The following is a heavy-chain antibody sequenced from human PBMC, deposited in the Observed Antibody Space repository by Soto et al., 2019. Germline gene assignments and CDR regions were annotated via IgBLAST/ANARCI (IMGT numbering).Heavy chain of an antibody. CDR3: ARIWESSYVMDV. J-gene: IGHJ6*02. Sequence: GGSLRLSCVASGFPFSSYNMNWVRQAPGKGLEWVSSISGNSAFIYYADSVKGRFTISRDNAKNSLYLQMNSLRAEDTAVYYGARIWESSYVMDVWGQGTTVPVS. D-gene: IGHD3-16*01. CDR2: ISGNSAFI. V-gene: IGHV3-21*01. CDR1: GFPFSSYN.